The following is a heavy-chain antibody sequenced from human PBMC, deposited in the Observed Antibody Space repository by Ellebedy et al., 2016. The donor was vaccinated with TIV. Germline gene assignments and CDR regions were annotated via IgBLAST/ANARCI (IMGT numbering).Heavy chain of an antibody. J-gene: IGHJ6*02. CDR2: MFHSGST. Sequence: GSLRLXXTVSGVSISSNFYSWIRQPPGKGLEWIGYMFHSGSTNYNPSLKSRVTTSVDTSKNQFSLKLNSVTAEDTAVYYCASVRTSSRGLAGAYYGLDVWGQGTTVIVSS. CDR1: GVSISSNF. V-gene: IGHV4-59*13. D-gene: IGHD1-26*01. CDR3: ASVRTSSRGLAGAYYGLDV.